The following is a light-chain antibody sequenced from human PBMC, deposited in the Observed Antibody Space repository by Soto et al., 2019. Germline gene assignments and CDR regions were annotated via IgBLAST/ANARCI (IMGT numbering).Light chain of an antibody. V-gene: IGKV1-39*01. J-gene: IGKJ5*01. Sequence: DIQMTQSPSSLSASVGDRVTITCRASQSISSFLNWHQHKPGKAPKVLIYGASSLQSGVPSRFSGSGYGTDFTLTISSLQPEDFATYYCRQGYSTPITFGPGTRLDIK. CDR2: GAS. CDR1: QSISSF. CDR3: RQGYSTPIT.